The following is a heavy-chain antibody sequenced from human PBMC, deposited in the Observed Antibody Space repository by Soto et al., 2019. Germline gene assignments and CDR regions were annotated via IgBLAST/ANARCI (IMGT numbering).Heavy chain of an antibody. CDR3: ARHDYSNYAGWFDP. CDR2: IYYSGST. CDR1: GGSISSSSYY. Sequence: PSETLSLTCTVSGGSISSSSYYWGWIRQPPGKGLEWIGSIYYSGSTYYNPSLKSRVTISVDTSKNQFSLKLTSVTAADTAVYYSARHDYSNYAGWFDPWGQGILVTVSS. D-gene: IGHD4-4*01. J-gene: IGHJ5*02. V-gene: IGHV4-39*01.